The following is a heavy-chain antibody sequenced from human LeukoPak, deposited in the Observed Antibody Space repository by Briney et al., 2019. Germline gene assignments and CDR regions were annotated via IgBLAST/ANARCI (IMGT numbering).Heavy chain of an antibody. Sequence: SETLSLTCAVYGGSFSGYYWSWIRQPPGKGLEWIGEINHSGSTNYNPSLKSRVTISVDTSKNQFSLKLSSVTAADTAVYYCASKCGGDCYSDYWGQETLVTVSS. CDR2: INHSGST. D-gene: IGHD2-21*02. CDR1: GGSFSGYY. J-gene: IGHJ4*02. CDR3: ASKCGGDCYSDY. V-gene: IGHV4-34*01.